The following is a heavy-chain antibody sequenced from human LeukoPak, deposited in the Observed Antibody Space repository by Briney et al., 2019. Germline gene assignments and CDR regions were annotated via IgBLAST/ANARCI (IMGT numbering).Heavy chain of an antibody. D-gene: IGHD3-22*01. CDR2: FDPEDGET. Sequence: ASVKVSCKVSGYTLTELSMHWVRQAPGKGLEWMGGFDPEDGETIYAQKFQGRVTMTEDTSTDTAYMELNSLRSEDTAVYYCATARASIVVVITDAFDIWGQGTMVTVSS. J-gene: IGHJ3*02. CDR1: GYTLTELS. V-gene: IGHV1-24*01. CDR3: ATARASIVVVITDAFDI.